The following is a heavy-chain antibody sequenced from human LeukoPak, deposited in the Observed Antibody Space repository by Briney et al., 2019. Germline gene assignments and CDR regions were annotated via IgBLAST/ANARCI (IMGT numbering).Heavy chain of an antibody. CDR1: GFTVSSNY. CDR3: ARSPINNSTYAYYFDY. CDR2: IYSGGST. V-gene: IGHV3-66*01. Sequence: PGGSLRLSCAASGFTVSSNYMSWVRQAPGKGLEWVSVIYSGGSTYYADSVKGRFTISRDNSKNTLYLQMNSLRAEDTAVYYCARSPINNSTYAYYFDYWGQGTLVTVSS. J-gene: IGHJ4*02. D-gene: IGHD6-13*01.